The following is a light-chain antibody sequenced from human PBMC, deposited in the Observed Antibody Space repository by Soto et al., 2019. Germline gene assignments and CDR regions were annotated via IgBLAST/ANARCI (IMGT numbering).Light chain of an antibody. CDR3: QQYEKWPHT. CDR1: QNLSRN. V-gene: IGKV3-15*01. CDR2: YAS. J-gene: IGKJ2*01. Sequence: MVMTQSPATLSVSPGEKATLTCRASQNLSRNLAWYQQQPGQAPRLLIFYASTRATGIPARFSGSGSGTDFYLTISTLQSEDFAVYYCQQYEKWPHTFGQGTKLEIK.